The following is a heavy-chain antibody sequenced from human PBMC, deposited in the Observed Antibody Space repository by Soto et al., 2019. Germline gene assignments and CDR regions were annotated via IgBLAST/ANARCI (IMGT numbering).Heavy chain of an antibody. CDR3: ARDLTGSGWYNY. D-gene: IGHD6-19*01. Sequence: SVKVSCKASGGTFSGYAISWVRQAPGQGLEWMGGIIPIFGTANYTQKFQGRVTITADESTSRAYMELRSLRSEDTAGHDCARDLTGSGWYNYWGQGTLVTVSS. J-gene: IGHJ4*02. V-gene: IGHV1-69*13. CDR1: GGTFSGYA. CDR2: IIPIFGTA.